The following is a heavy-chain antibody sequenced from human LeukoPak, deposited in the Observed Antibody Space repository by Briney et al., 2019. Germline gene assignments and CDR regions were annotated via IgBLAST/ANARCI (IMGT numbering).Heavy chain of an antibody. CDR2: IIPIFGTA. D-gene: IGHD6-13*01. CDR1: GGTFSSYA. Sequence: GASVKVSCKASGGTFSSYAISWVRQAPGQGLEWMGGIIPIFGTANYAQKFQGRVTITADESTSTAYMELSSLRSEDTAVYYCARGLAAAGRDYYYYYMDVWGKGTTVTISS. V-gene: IGHV1-69*13. J-gene: IGHJ6*03. CDR3: ARGLAAAGRDYYYYYMDV.